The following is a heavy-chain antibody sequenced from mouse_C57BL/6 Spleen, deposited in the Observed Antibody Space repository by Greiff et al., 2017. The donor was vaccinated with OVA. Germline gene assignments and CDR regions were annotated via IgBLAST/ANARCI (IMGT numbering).Heavy chain of an antibody. Sequence: QVQLQQPGAELVKPGASVKLSCKASGYTFTSYWMHWVKQRPGQGLEWIGMIHPNSGSTNYNEKFKSKATLTVDKSSSTAYMQLSSLTSEDSAVYYCARLGYGNYWYFDVWGTGTTVTVSS. J-gene: IGHJ1*03. CDR2: IHPNSGST. V-gene: IGHV1-64*01. CDR3: ARLGYGNYWYFDV. D-gene: IGHD2-10*02. CDR1: GYTFTSYW.